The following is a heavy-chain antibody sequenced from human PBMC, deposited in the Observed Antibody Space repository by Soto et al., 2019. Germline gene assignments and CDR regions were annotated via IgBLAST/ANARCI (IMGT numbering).Heavy chain of an antibody. V-gene: IGHV4-61*01. D-gene: IGHD6-6*01. CDR3: ARGSFTSSSSWFDP. CDR1: GDSVSSATCY. CDR2: IYYSGIT. J-gene: IGHJ5*02. Sequence: SETLSLTCTVSGDSVSSATCYWSWILQPPGKALELIWSIYYSGITYYNPSLHSRVSIAVDTTENQFSLKLTSVTAADTSVYYSARGSFTSSSSWFDPSGRGTLVTVSS.